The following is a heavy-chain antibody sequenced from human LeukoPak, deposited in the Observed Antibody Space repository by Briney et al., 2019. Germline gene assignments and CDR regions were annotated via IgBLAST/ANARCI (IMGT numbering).Heavy chain of an antibody. J-gene: IGHJ4*02. D-gene: IGHD2-2*01. Sequence: GGSLRLSCGASGFTFDDYAMHWGRQAPGKGLEWVSGISWNSGSIGYADSVKGRFTISRDNAKNSLYLQMNSLRAEDTALYYCAKDIVVVPAAIDYWGQGTLVTVSS. V-gene: IGHV3-9*01. CDR1: GFTFDDYA. CDR2: ISWNSGSI. CDR3: AKDIVVVPAAIDY.